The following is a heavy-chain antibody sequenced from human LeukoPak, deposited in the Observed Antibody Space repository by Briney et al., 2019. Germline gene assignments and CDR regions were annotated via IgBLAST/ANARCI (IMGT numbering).Heavy chain of an antibody. Sequence: GGSLRLSCAASGFTFSGYWMHWVRQAPGKGLVWVSRINSDGSNINYADSVKGRFTISRDSAKNTLYLQMNSLRAEDTAVYYCARGTGSYILDYWGQGTLVTVSS. CDR2: INSDGSNI. D-gene: IGHD6-6*01. J-gene: IGHJ4*02. CDR3: ARGTGSYILDY. V-gene: IGHV3-74*01. CDR1: GFTFSGYW.